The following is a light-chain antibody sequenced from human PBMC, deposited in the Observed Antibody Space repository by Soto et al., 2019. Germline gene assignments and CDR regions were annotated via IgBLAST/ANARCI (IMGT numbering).Light chain of an antibody. V-gene: IGKV1-5*03. Sequence: DIQMTQSPSTLSASVGHRVTITCRARERVSRWLAWYQQKPGRTPKLLIYQASTLETGVPAGFSGSGSGTESPPTISSLQLDTFETYSGQPYKAYSQAFGQGTKVDIK. CDR3: QPYKAYSQA. CDR1: ERVSRW. CDR2: QAS. J-gene: IGKJ1*01.